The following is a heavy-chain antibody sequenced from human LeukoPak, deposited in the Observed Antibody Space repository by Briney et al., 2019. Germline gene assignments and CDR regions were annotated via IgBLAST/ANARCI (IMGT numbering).Heavy chain of an antibody. CDR1: GFTFSSSR. D-gene: IGHD6-6*01. Sequence: GRSLRLSCAASGFTFSSSRMNWVRQAPGKGLEWVSSISSSSSYIYYADSVKGRFTISRDNAKNSLYLQMNSLRAEDTAVYYCAREAWHSSSDYWGQGTLVTVSS. CDR2: ISSSSSYI. V-gene: IGHV3-21*01. CDR3: AREAWHSSSDY. J-gene: IGHJ4*02.